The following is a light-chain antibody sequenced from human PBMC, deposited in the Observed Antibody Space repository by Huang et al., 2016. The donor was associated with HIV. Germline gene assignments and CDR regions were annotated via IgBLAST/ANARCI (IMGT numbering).Light chain of an antibody. CDR1: QSVGRSS. CDR3: QQYGSSPTT. V-gene: IGKV3-20*01. J-gene: IGKJ1*01. CDR2: DAS. Sequence: EILLTQSPGTLSLSPGERATLTCRASQSVGRSSLAWYQQQPGRAPTRLIYDASRRASDIPDRFSGSGSGTDFTLTITRLEPQDFAVYYCQQYGSSPTTFGQGTKVEI.